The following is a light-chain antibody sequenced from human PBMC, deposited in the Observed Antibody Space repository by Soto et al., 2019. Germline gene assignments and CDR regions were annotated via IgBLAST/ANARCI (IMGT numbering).Light chain of an antibody. CDR3: QQHNQWPIT. J-gene: IGKJ5*01. V-gene: IGKV3D-15*01. CDR1: QSAGNL. Sequence: EIVLSQSPATLSVSPGERASLSCRASQSAGNLLAWYQQKPGQAPRLLIYHASTRATGVPARFSGGGSGTEFTLTINSLQSEDSAVYYCQQHNQWPITFGQGTRLEIK. CDR2: HAS.